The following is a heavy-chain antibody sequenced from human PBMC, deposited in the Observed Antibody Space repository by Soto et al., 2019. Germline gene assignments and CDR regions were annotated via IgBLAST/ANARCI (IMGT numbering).Heavy chain of an antibody. J-gene: IGHJ4*02. CDR1: GFTFSSYA. D-gene: IGHD3-10*01. CDR2: ISSNGGST. Sequence: HPGGSLRLSCAASGFTFSSYAMHWVRQAPGKGLEYVSAISSNGGSTYYANSVKGRFTISRDNSKNTLYLQMGSLRAEDMAVYYCARVSRTSAGVYFDYWGQGTLVTVSS. CDR3: ARVSRTSAGVYFDY. V-gene: IGHV3-64*01.